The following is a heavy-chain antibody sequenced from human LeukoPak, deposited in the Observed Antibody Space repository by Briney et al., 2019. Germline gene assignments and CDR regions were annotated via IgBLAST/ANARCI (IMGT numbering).Heavy chain of an antibody. V-gene: IGHV3-7*01. CDR3: ARVEVTTSSDVFDI. Sequence: GGSLRLSCAASGFTFSSYWMNWARQAPGKGLEWVASINHNGNVNYYVDSVEGRFTISRDNAKNSLYLQMSNLRAEDTALYYCARVEVTTSSDVFDIWGQGTMVTVSS. CDR2: INHNGNVN. J-gene: IGHJ3*02. CDR1: GFTFSSYW. D-gene: IGHD4-17*01.